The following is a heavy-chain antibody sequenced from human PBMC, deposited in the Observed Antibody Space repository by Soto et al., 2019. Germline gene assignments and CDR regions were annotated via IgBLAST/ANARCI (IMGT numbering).Heavy chain of an antibody. V-gene: IGHV4-39*01. CDR3: ARHRIVVVWRGFDF. D-gene: IGHD3-22*01. Sequence: QLQLQESGPGLVKPSETLSLTCTVSTDSSSFTNSYWGWIRQPPGKRLPWIGSSSYNGGTFYNPPLKGRFVISFDTSKKQSSLQVTSVTAADTAVSFCARHRIVVVWRGFDFWGQGSPVTVSS. CDR2: SSYNGGT. J-gene: IGHJ4*02. CDR1: TDSSSFTNSY.